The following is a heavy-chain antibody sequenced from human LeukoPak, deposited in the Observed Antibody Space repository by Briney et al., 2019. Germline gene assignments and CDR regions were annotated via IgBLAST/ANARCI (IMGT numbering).Heavy chain of an antibody. D-gene: IGHD2-2*01. CDR1: GGSISSYF. J-gene: IGHJ4*02. CDR3: ARPDCSSTSCYGVGFDY. Sequence: PSEPLSLTCTVSGGSISSYFRSWIRQPPGQGLDWIGYIYYSGSTNYYPSLKSRVTISLDTSKSQFFLKLSSVAAAVSAVYYCARPDCSSTSCYGVGFDYWGQGTLVTVSS. CDR2: IYYSGST. V-gene: IGHV4-59*01.